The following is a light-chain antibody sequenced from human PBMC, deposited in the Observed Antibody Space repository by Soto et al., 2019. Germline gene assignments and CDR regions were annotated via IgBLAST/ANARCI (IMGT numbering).Light chain of an antibody. CDR1: GSDVGNYDY. CDR3: SSYSDTSTL. V-gene: IGLV2-14*03. Sequence: QSALTQPASVSGSPGQSITISCTGSGSDVGNYDYVSWYQHHPGKVPKLIVYDVTNRPSGVSNRFSGSKSANTASLTISGLQAEDEADYYCSSYSDTSTLFGGGTKLTVL. CDR2: DVT. J-gene: IGLJ2*01.